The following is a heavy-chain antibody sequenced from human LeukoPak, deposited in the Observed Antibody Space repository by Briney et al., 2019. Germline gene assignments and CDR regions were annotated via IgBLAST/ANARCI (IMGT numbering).Heavy chain of an antibody. D-gene: IGHD3-22*01. CDR1: GGSISSYS. CDR2: IYASGST. V-gene: IGHV4-4*07. J-gene: IGHJ3*02. Sequence: SETLSLTCTVSGGSISSYSWSWIRQPAGKGLEWIGRIYASGSTNYNPSLKSRVTMSEDTSKNQLSLKLRSLTAADTAVYYCARDRAYYDSSGYYWGAFDIWGQGTMVTVSS. CDR3: ARDRAYYDSSGYYWGAFDI.